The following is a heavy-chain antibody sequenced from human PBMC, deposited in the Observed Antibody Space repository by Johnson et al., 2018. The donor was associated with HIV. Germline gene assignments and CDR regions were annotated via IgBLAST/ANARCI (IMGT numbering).Heavy chain of an antibody. J-gene: IGHJ3*02. D-gene: IGHD1-26*01. CDR1: GFTFSTNW. CDR3: AVHSGERTDHDAFDI. Sequence: VQLVESGGDLVQPGGSLRLSCVGSGFTFSTNWMHWVRQAPGKGLVWVSRINSDGSSTSYADSVKGRFTISRDNSKNTLYLQMNSLRSGDTAVYYCAVHSGERTDHDAFDIWGQGTMVTVSS. CDR2: INSDGSST. V-gene: IGHV3-74*01.